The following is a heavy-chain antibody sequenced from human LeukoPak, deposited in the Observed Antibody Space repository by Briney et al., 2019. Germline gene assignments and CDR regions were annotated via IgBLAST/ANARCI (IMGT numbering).Heavy chain of an antibody. D-gene: IGHD3-16*02. J-gene: IGHJ4*02. CDR3: ARVGGRYSPLGY. CDR2: IKQDGSEK. CDR1: GFTFSSYW. Sequence: GGSLRLSCAASGFTFSSYWMSWVRQAPGKGLEWVANIKQDGSEKYYVDSVKGRYTISRDNDKNSLFLQMTSLRAEDTAVYYCARVGGRYSPLGYWGQGTLVTVSS. V-gene: IGHV3-7*01.